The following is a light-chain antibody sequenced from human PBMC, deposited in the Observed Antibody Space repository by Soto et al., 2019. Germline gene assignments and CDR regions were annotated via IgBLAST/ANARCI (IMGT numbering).Light chain of an antibody. V-gene: IGKV1-39*01. Sequence: DIQMTQSPSSLSASVGDRVTITCRASQSISSYLNWYQQKPGKAPKLLIYAASSLQSGVPSRFSGSGSGTDFTLTISRLQPEDVATYYCQQSYSTPPTFGGGTKVEIK. J-gene: IGKJ4*01. CDR1: QSISSY. CDR3: QQSYSTPPT. CDR2: AAS.